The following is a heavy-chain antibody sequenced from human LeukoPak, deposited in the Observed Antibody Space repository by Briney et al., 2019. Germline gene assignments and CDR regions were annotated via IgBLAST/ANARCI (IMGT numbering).Heavy chain of an antibody. V-gene: IGHV3-48*04. J-gene: IGHJ4*02. CDR3: ARAMSTFGGVRNYFDS. Sequence: GGSLRLSCGASGCTFSSYSMNWARQAPGKGLEWVSFVSISSGTIYYADSVKGRFRISRDNAKSSLDLEMNSLRAEDTAVYYCARAMSTFGGVRNYFDSWGQGTLVTVSS. D-gene: IGHD3-16*01. CDR2: VSISSGTI. CDR1: GCTFSSYS.